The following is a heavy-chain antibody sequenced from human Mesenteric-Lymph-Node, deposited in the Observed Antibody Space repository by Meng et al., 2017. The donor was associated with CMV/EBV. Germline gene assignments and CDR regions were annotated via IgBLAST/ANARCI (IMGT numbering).Heavy chain of an antibody. V-gene: IGHV4-4*02. CDR3: ARLLSTTEGYWRFDP. CDR2: MHHTGNS. Sequence: SGAAAVSCIWRSGVSQCPGPGMEWMGEMHHTGNSNYSPSLRSCITLSVASSKNQFSLKLTSVTAADTAVDYCARLLSTTEGYWRFDPWGQGTLVTVSS. J-gene: IGHJ5*02. CDR1: GAAAVSCIW. D-gene: IGHD2-15*01.